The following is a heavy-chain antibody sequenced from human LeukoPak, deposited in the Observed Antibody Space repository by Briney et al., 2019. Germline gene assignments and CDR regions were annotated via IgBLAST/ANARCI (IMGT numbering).Heavy chain of an antibody. CDR2: INAGNGNT. CDR1: GYTFTSYA. CDR3: ARGSDYYYGMDV. J-gene: IGHJ6*02. V-gene: IGHV1-3*01. Sequence: ASVKVSCKVSGYTFTSYAMHWVRQAPGQRLEWMGWINAGNGNTKYSQKFQGRVTITRDTSASTAYMELSSLRSEDTAVYYCARGSDYYYGMDVWGQGTTVTVSS.